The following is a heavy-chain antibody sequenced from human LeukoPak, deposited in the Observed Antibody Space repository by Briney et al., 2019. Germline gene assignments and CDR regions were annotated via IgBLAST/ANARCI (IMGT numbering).Heavy chain of an antibody. V-gene: IGHV3-21*01. D-gene: IGHD2-2*01. CDR2: ISSSSSYI. CDR3: ARAVGSSSTSQRDYYYGMDV. CDR1: GFTFSNYW. Sequence: GGSLRLSCAASGFTFSNYWMNWVRQAPGKGLEWVSSISSSSSYIYYADSVKGRFTISRDNAKNSLYLQMNSLRAEDTAVYYCARAVGSSSTSQRDYYYGMDVWGQGTTVTVSS. J-gene: IGHJ6*02.